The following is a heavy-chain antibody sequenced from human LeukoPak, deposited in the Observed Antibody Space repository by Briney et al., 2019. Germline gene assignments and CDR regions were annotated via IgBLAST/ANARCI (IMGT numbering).Heavy chain of an antibody. CDR3: ARQGGYSSSPDF. D-gene: IGHD6-13*01. Sequence: SETLSLTCAVSGGSIVGYYWSWIRQLPGKGLEWIGYIYYGGNTDYNHSLGGRATITVDTSKNQFSLKLTSMTAADTAVYYCARQGGYSSSPDFWGQGTLITVSS. V-gene: IGHV4-59*08. J-gene: IGHJ4*02. CDR2: IYYGGNT. CDR1: GGSIVGYY.